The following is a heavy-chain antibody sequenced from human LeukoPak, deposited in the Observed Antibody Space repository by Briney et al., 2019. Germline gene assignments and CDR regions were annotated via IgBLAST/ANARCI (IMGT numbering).Heavy chain of an antibody. CDR3: AKDRIYYDSSGLTHDY. J-gene: IGHJ4*02. V-gene: IGHV3-23*01. CDR1: GFTFSSYA. Sequence: SGGSLRLSCAASGFTFSSYAMSWVRQAPGKGLEWASAISGSGGSTYYADSVKGRFTISRDNSKNTLYLQMNSLRAEDTAVYYCAKDRIYYDSSGLTHDYWGQGTLVTVSS. CDR2: ISGSGGST. D-gene: IGHD3-22*01.